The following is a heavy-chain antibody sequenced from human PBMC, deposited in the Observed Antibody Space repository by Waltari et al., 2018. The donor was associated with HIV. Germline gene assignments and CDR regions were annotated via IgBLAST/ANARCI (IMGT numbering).Heavy chain of an antibody. CDR2: MTPNSGKT. V-gene: IGHV1-8*01. D-gene: IGHD2-15*01. CDR3: ARVGYSDGDDY. J-gene: IGHJ4*02. Sequence: GQGLECSGWMTPNSGKTGYAQKFQGTVTMTRHTSISLAYRVVSRLRSGDTAVYYCARVGYSDGDDYWGQGTLVTVSS.